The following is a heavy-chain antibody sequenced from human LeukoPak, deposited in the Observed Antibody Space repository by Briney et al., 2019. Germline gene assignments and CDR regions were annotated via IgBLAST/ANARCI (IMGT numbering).Heavy chain of an antibody. D-gene: IGHD3-10*02. CDR2: INWNGGST. Sequence: GGSLRLSCAASGFIFDDYGMSWVRQAPGKGLEWVAGINWNGGSTGYADSVKGRFTISRDNAKNSLYLQMNSLRAEDTAVYYCAELGITMIGGVWGKGTTVTISS. J-gene: IGHJ6*04. CDR3: AELGITMIGGV. V-gene: IGHV3-20*04. CDR1: GFIFDDYG.